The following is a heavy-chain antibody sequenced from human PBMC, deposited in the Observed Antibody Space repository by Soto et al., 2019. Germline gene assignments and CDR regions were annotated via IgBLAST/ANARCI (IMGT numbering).Heavy chain of an antibody. CDR3: ARTSLGRIAAAEYHYYSGMDV. D-gene: IGHD6-13*01. Sequence: EVQLVESGGGLVQPGGSLRLSCAASEFTFSSYWMHWVRQAPGKGLVWVSRINSDGSSISYADSVKGRFTISRDNAKNTLYLQMNSLRTEDTAAYYCARTSLGRIAAAEYHYYSGMDVWGQGTTVTVSS. J-gene: IGHJ6*02. V-gene: IGHV3-74*01. CDR2: INSDGSSI. CDR1: EFTFSSYW.